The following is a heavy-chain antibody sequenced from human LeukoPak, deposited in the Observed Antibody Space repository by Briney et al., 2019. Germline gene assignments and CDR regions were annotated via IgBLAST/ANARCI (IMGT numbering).Heavy chain of an antibody. Sequence: GGSLRLSCAASGFTFSSYAMSWVRQAPGRGLEWVSAISGSGGSTYYADSVKGRFTISRDNFKNTLYLQMNSLRAEDTAVYYCAKGGYSSSWYYSVDYYYMDVWGKGTTVTVSS. J-gene: IGHJ6*03. CDR1: GFTFSSYA. CDR3: AKGGYSSSWYYSVDYYYMDV. CDR2: ISGSGGST. V-gene: IGHV3-23*01. D-gene: IGHD6-13*01.